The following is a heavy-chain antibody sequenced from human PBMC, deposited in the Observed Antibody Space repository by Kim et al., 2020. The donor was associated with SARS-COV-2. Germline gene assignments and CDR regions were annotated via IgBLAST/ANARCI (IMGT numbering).Heavy chain of an antibody. V-gene: IGHV3-43*01. CDR3: ATSMLGQDAFDI. D-gene: IGHD2-2*01. Sequence: TYYADSVKGRFTISRDNSKNSLYLQMNSLRTEDTALYYCATSMLGQDAFDIWGQGTMVTVSS. J-gene: IGHJ3*02. CDR2: T.